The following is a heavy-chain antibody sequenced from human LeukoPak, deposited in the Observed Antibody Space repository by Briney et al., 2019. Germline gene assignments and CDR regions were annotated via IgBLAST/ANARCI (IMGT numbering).Heavy chain of an antibody. Sequence: GGSLRLSCAASGFTVSSNYMTWVRQAPGKGLEWASTTYSAGSTHYADSVKGRFTISRDNSKNTLYLQMNSLRAEDTAVYYCARGYHDYWGQGTLVTVSS. CDR2: TYSAGST. D-gene: IGHD3-16*02. J-gene: IGHJ4*02. V-gene: IGHV3-66*01. CDR3: ARGYHDY. CDR1: GFTVSSNY.